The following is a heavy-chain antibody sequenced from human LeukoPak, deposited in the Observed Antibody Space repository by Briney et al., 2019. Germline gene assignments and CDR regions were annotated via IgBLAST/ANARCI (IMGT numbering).Heavy chain of an antibody. V-gene: IGHV3-11*01. CDR3: ARDGGEAPPTYYYYGMDV. Sequence: GGSLRLSCAASGFTFSDCYMSWIRQAPGKGLEWVSYISSSGSTIYYADSVKGRFTISRDNAKNSLYLQMNSLRAEDTAVYYCARDGGEAPPTYYYYGMDVWGQGTTVTVSS. CDR1: GFTFSDCY. D-gene: IGHD6-6*01. J-gene: IGHJ6*02. CDR2: ISSSGSTI.